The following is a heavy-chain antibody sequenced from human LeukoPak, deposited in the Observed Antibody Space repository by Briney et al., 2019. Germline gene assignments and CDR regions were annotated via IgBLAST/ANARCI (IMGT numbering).Heavy chain of an antibody. Sequence: AASVKVSCKASGFDFRDYFIHWVRQAPGEGLEWMGSINPDTEDSKIAQQFQGRVTMTRDTSMTKVYMDLSGLTSDDTAVYSCTRGRFSSGWNLLGYWGQGTLVTVSS. J-gene: IGHJ4*02. V-gene: IGHV1-2*02. CDR2: INPDTEDS. CDR3: TRGRFSSGWNLLGY. CDR1: GFDFRDYF. D-gene: IGHD6-19*01.